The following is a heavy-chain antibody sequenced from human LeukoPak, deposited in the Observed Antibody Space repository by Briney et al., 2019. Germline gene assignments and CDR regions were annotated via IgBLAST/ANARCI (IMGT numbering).Heavy chain of an antibody. CDR2: ISAYNGNT. CDR1: GGTFSSYA. CDR3: ARVTYYDSSGYLYYFDY. V-gene: IGHV1-18*01. D-gene: IGHD3-22*01. J-gene: IGHJ4*02. Sequence: ASVKVSCKASGGTFSSYAISWVRQAPGQGLEWMGWISAYNGNTNYAQKLQGRVTMATDTSTSTAYMELRSLRSDDTAVYYCARVTYYDSSGYLYYFDYWGQGTLVTVSS.